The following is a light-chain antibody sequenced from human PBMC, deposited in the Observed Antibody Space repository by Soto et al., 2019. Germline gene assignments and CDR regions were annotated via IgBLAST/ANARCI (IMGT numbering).Light chain of an antibody. J-gene: IGKJ1*01. V-gene: IGKV1-5*03. Sequence: DIQMTQSPSTLSGSVGDRVTITCRASQTISSWLAWYQQKPGKAPKLLIYKASTLNSGVPSRFSGSGSGTESTLTISSLQPDDFATYYCQHYNSYSESCGEGTKVELK. CDR2: KAS. CDR3: QHYNSYSES. CDR1: QTISSW.